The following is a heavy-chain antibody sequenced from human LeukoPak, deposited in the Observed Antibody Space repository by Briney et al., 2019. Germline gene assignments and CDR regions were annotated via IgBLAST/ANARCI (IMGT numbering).Heavy chain of an antibody. CDR3: ASQSKNYYDSSGYPARDAFDI. D-gene: IGHD3-22*01. CDR2: ISSDGGST. Sequence: AGGSLRLSCAASGFTFSTYAMHWVRQAPGKGLECVSAISSDGGSTYYANSVKGRFTISRDNSRNTLYLQMNSLRAEDTAVYYCASQSKNYYDSSGYPARDAFDIWGQGTMVTVSS. CDR1: GFTFSTYA. V-gene: IGHV3-64*01. J-gene: IGHJ3*02.